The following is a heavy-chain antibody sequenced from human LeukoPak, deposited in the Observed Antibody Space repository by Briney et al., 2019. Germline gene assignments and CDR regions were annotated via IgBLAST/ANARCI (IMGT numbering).Heavy chain of an antibody. Sequence: SETLSLTCTVSGGSISSGDYYWSWIRQPPGKGLEWIGYIYYSGSTYYNPSLKSRVTISVDTSENQFSLKLSSVTAADTAVYYCARAGQWELLRSNWFDPWGQGTLVTVSS. D-gene: IGHD1-26*01. CDR3: ARAGQWELLRSNWFDP. CDR2: IYYSGST. CDR1: GGSISSGDYY. J-gene: IGHJ5*02. V-gene: IGHV4-30-4*01.